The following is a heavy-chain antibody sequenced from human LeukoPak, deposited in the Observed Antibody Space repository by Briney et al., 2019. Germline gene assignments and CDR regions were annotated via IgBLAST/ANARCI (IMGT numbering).Heavy chain of an antibody. D-gene: IGHD3-22*01. V-gene: IGHV3-66*01. J-gene: IGHJ4*02. CDR3: ARDPLVVVATGDY. CDR1: GFTFSSYG. CDR2: IYSGGST. Sequence: WGSLRLSCSASGFTFSSYGMSWVRPAPGKGLEWVPVIYSGGSTYYADSVKARFTLSRDNSKNTLYLQMNSLRAEDTAVYYCARDPLVVVATGDYWGQGTLVTVSS.